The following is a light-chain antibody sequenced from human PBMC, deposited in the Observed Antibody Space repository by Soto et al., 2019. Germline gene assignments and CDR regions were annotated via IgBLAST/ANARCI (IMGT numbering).Light chain of an antibody. CDR2: GIS. CDR3: QQYNNWPPT. CDR1: QSVAAN. Sequence: EIVMTQSPATLSVSPGERATLSCRASQSVAANLAWYQQKPGQAPRLLISGISTGAAGVPARFSGSGSGTEFTLTISSLQSEDFAVYYCQQYNNWPPTFGQGTKVDIK. V-gene: IGKV3-15*01. J-gene: IGKJ1*01.